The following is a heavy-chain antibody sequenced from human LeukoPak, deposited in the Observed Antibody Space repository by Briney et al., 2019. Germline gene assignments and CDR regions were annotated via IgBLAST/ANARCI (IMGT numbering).Heavy chain of an antibody. CDR1: GFTFSSYA. CDR3: ARGPSGYHNT. D-gene: IGHD5-12*01. Sequence: GGSLRLSCAASGFTFSSYAMSWVRQAPGKGLEWVSGISESGTTTYYADSVKGRFTVSRDNSKNTLYLQMNSLRAEDTAVYYCARGPSGYHNTGGQGTLVTVSS. V-gene: IGHV3-23*01. CDR2: ISESGTTT. J-gene: IGHJ4*02.